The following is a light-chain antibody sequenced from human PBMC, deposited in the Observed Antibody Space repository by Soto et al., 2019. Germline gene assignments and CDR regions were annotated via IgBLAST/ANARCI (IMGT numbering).Light chain of an antibody. J-gene: IGLJ2*01. CDR1: TSSIGTNF. V-gene: IGLV1-47*01. CDR2: RNN. Sequence: QSVLTQPPSASGSPGQRVTISCSGSTSSIGTNFVYWYQQLPGTAPKLLIYRNNQRPSGVPDRFSTSKSGTSASLVISGLRSEDEADYYCAGWDDSVSGPVFGGGTKVTVL. CDR3: AGWDDSVSGPV.